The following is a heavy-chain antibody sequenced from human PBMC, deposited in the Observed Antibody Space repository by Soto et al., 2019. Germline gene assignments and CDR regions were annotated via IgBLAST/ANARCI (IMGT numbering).Heavy chain of an antibody. D-gene: IGHD6-6*01. V-gene: IGHV5-51*01. Sequence: SGESLKISCKGSGYSYTSYWIGWVRQRPGRGLEWMGIINPADSETNYGPSFQGQVTISADRSTSTAFLQWSSLKASDTAMYYCVRRAEGRPGDGYYYVALDVWGQGTTVTVSS. CDR3: VRRAEGRPGDGYYYVALDV. CDR1: GYSYTSYW. J-gene: IGHJ6*02. CDR2: INPADSET.